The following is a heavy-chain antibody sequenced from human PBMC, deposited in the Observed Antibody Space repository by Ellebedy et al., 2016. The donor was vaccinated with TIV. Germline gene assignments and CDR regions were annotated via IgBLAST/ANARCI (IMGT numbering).Heavy chain of an antibody. V-gene: IGHV1-69*13. J-gene: IGHJ4*02. CDR1: GGTFSSYA. D-gene: IGHD3-22*01. Sequence: SVKVSCXASGGTFSSYALSWVRQAPGQGLEWMGGIIPIFGTANYAQKFQGRVTITADESTSTAQMELSSLRSEDTAVYYCASAVGSEFYYYDSSGRFDYWGQGTLVTVSS. CDR2: IIPIFGTA. CDR3: ASAVGSEFYYYDSSGRFDY.